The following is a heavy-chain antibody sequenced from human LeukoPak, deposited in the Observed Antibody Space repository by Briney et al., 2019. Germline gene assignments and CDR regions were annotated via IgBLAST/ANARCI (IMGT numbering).Heavy chain of an antibody. CDR1: GGSFSGYY. D-gene: IGHD3-22*01. CDR3: AKNPLYYDTSGYYIN. CDR2: VNHSGST. Sequence: PSETLPLTCAVYGGSFSGYYRSWIRQPPGKGLEWIGEVNHSGSTNYNPSLKSRVTISVDTSKNQFSLKLTSVTAADTAVYFCAKNPLYYDTSGYYINWGQGTLVTVSS. J-gene: IGHJ4*02. V-gene: IGHV4-34*01.